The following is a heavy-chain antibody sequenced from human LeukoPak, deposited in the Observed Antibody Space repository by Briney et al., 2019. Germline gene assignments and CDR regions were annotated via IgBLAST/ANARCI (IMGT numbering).Heavy chain of an antibody. D-gene: IGHD4-17*01. CDR1: IDSFSNYH. Sequence: SETLSLTCAVYIDSFSNYHWNWIRQTPAKGMEWIGEVNESGGTNISPSLRSRVILSVDTSKNQFSLQLNSVTPEDTAVYYCARVLRKGPYGDGGYFYFFMDVWGKGTTVTVSS. CDR2: VNESGGT. CDR3: ARVLRKGPYGDGGYFYFFMDV. J-gene: IGHJ6*03. V-gene: IGHV4-34*01.